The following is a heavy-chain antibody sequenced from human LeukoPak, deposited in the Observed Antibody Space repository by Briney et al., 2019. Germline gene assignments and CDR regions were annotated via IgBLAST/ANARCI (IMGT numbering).Heavy chain of an antibody. CDR3: ARDYYYDSSGYYYVFDY. CDR2: IYSGGST. V-gene: IGHV3-53*01. Sequence: GGSLRLSCAASGFTVSSNYMSWVRQAPGKGLEWVSVIYSGGSTYYADSVKGRFTISRDNSKNTLYLQMNSLRAEDTAVYYCARDYYYDSSGYYYVFDYWGQGTLVTVSS. J-gene: IGHJ4*02. CDR1: GFTVSSNY. D-gene: IGHD3-22*01.